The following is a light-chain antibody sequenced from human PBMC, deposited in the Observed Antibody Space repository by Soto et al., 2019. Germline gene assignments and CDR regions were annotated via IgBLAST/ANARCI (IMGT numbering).Light chain of an antibody. CDR2: VAS. CDR1: QSVSSNY. CDR3: QQYGSSPYT. Sequence: EIVLTQSPSTLSLSPGERATLSCRASQSVSSNYLGWYQQKPGQAPRLLIYVASSRATGIPDRFSGSGSGTDFTLTISRLDPEDFAVYYCQQYGSSPYTFGQGTKLEIK. J-gene: IGKJ2*01. V-gene: IGKV3-20*01.